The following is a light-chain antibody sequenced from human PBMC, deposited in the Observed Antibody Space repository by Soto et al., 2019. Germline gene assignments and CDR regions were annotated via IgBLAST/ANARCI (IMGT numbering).Light chain of an antibody. Sequence: EIVMTQSPATLSVSPGERATLSCRASQSVSSKLAWYQHKPGQAPRLLIYDASTRATGIPARFSGSGSGTEFTLTISSLQSEDFAVYYCQQFHNWPPITFGQGTRLEIK. CDR1: QSVSSK. CDR2: DAS. CDR3: QQFHNWPPIT. J-gene: IGKJ5*01. V-gene: IGKV3-15*01.